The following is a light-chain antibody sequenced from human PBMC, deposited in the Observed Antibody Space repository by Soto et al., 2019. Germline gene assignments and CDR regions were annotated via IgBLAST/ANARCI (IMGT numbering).Light chain of an antibody. CDR3: QQYYSYPWT. CDR2: AAS. V-gene: IGKV1-8*01. J-gene: IGKJ1*01. CDR1: QGISSY. Sequence: AIRMTQSPSSFSASTGDRVTITCRASQGISSYLAWYQQKPGKAPKLLIYAASTLQSGVPSRFSGSGSGTDVTLTLSCLQSEDFATYYCQQYYSYPWTFGQGTKVEIK.